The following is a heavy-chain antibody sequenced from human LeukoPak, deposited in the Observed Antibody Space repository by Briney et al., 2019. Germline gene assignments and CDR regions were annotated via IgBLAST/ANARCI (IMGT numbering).Heavy chain of an antibody. CDR1: GFTFSNYV. Sequence: PGGSLRLSCAASGFTFSNYVMSWVRQAPGKGLECVSSISGSGGSTYYADSVKGCFTISRDNSKNTLFLQMNSLRAEDTALYYCAEEVGATYPTFDYWGQGTLVTVSS. V-gene: IGHV3-23*01. J-gene: IGHJ4*02. CDR3: AEEVGATYPTFDY. D-gene: IGHD1-26*01. CDR2: ISGSGGST.